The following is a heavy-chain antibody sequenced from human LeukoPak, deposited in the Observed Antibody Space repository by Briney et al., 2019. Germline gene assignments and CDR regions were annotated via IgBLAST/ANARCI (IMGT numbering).Heavy chain of an antibody. CDR2: ISSSSSAI. Sequence: GGSLRLSCAASGFTFNIYSMNWVRQAPGKGLEWVSYISSSSSAIYYADSVKGRFTISRDNAKNSLYLQMNSLRAEDTAVYYCARVEGYGGYTVVPLDYWGQGTPVTVSS. D-gene: IGHD6-13*01. J-gene: IGHJ4*02. CDR3: ARVEGYGGYTVVPLDY. V-gene: IGHV3-48*01. CDR1: GFTFNIYS.